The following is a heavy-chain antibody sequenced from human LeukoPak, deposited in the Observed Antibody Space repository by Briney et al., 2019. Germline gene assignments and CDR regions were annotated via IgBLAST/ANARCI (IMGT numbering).Heavy chain of an antibody. CDR1: GYTFTGYY. CDR3: ARDQVVVVPAALEGDYYYYYYMDV. D-gene: IGHD2-2*01. Sequence: ASVKVFCKASGYTFTGYYMHWVRQAPGQGLEWMGIINPSGGSTSYAQKFQGRVTMTRDTSTSTVYMELSSLRSEDTAVYYCARDQVVVVPAALEGDYYYYYYMDVWGKGTTVTVSS. V-gene: IGHV1-46*01. CDR2: INPSGGST. J-gene: IGHJ6*03.